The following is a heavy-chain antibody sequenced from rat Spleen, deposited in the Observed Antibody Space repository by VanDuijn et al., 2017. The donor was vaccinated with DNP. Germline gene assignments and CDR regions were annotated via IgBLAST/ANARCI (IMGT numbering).Heavy chain of an antibody. J-gene: IGHJ3*01. V-gene: IGHV5S13*01. CDR1: GFTFSNYD. CDR3: ATSGYGYDGYPFAY. Sequence: EVQLVESGGGLVQPGRSLKLSCTASGFTFSNYDMAWVRQAPTKGLEWVASISPSGGNTYYRDSVKGRFTISRDNAKNTLFLQMDSLRSEDTATYYCATSGYGYDGYPFAYWGHGTLVTVSS. D-gene: IGHD1-12*03. CDR2: ISPSGGNT.